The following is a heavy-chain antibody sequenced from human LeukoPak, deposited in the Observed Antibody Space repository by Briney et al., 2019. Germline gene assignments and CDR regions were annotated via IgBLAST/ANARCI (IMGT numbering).Heavy chain of an antibody. D-gene: IGHD3-22*01. CDR3: ARGLSTPRYYYDSSGYYRTYYYYYMDV. V-gene: IGHV4-34*01. Sequence: PSETLSLTCAVYGGSFSGYYWSWIRQPPGKGLEWIGEINHSGSTNYNPSLKSRVTIPVDTSKNQFSLKLSSVTAADTAVYYCARGLSTPRYYYDSSGYYRTYYYYYMDVWGKGTTVTVSS. J-gene: IGHJ6*03. CDR2: INHSGST. CDR1: GGSFSGYY.